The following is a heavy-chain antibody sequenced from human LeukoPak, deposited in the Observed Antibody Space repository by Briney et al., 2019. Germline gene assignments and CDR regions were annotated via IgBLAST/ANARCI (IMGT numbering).Heavy chain of an antibody. Sequence: SETLPLTCTVSGGSISTFYWGWIRQPPGKGLEWIGYIYYSGSTNYNPSLKSRLTISVDTSKNQFSMKLNSVTAADTAVYYCARDRDIGTYYYYYGMDVWGQGTTVTVSS. V-gene: IGHV4-59*01. CDR3: ARDRDIGTYYYYYGMDV. CDR1: GGSISTFY. CDR2: IYYSGST. D-gene: IGHD2-15*01. J-gene: IGHJ6*02.